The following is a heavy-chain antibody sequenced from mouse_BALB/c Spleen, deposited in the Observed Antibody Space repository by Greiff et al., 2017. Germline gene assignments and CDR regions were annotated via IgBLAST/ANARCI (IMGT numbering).Heavy chain of an antibody. CDR2: ISSGGSYT. D-gene: IGHD2-3*01. Sequence: DVKLVESGGGLVKPGGSLKLSCAASGFTFSSYAMSWVRQSPEKRLEWVAEISSGGSYTYYPDTVTGRFTISRDNAKNTLYLEMSSLRSEDTAMYYCARDDGYSSFYYWGQGTTLTVSS. V-gene: IGHV5-9-4*01. CDR3: ARDDGYSSFYY. J-gene: IGHJ2*01. CDR1: GFTFSSYA.